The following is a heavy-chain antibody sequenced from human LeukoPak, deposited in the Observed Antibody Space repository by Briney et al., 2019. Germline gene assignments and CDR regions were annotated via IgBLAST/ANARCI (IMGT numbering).Heavy chain of an antibody. CDR2: ISYDGSNS. J-gene: IGHJ2*01. Sequence: GGSLRLSCAASGFTFSSYTMHWVRQAPGKGLEWVAVISYDGSNSYYADSVEGRFTISRDNSKNTLYLQMNSLRAEDTAVYYCAGVDTAIIRDGLWYFDLWGRGTLVTVSS. CDR3: AGVDTAIIRDGLWYFDL. V-gene: IGHV3-30-3*01. CDR1: GFTFSSYT. D-gene: IGHD5-18*01.